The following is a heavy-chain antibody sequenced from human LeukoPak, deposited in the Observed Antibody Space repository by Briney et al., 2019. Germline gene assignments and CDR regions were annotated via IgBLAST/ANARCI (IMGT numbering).Heavy chain of an antibody. J-gene: IGHJ4*02. Sequence: SVKVSCKASGDTFNRYAITWVRQAPGQGLEWMGGILPIFGTVNYAQKFQGRVTITTEASTRTAYMELSSLSSDDTAVYCCATAQIYCGGNSCYDAFFDYWGQGTRVTVSS. CDR3: ATAQIYCGGNSCYDAFFDY. CDR1: GDTFNRYA. D-gene: IGHD2-21*01. CDR2: ILPIFGTV. V-gene: IGHV1-69*05.